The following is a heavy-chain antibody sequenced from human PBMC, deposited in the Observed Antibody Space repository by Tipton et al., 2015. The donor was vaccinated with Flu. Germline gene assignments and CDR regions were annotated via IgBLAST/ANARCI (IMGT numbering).Heavy chain of an antibody. V-gene: IGHV3-11*01. CDR3: ARRDYSNYVSEPKNWFDP. J-gene: IGHJ5*02. CDR1: GFTFSDYY. Sequence: SLRLSCAASGFTFSDYYMSWVRQAPGKGLEWVSHISSSGSIINYADSVKGRFTISRDNGKNSLFLQMNSLRAEDKAVYYCARRDYSNYVSEPKNWFDPWGQGDHVTVSS. CDR2: ISSSGSII. D-gene: IGHD4-11*01.